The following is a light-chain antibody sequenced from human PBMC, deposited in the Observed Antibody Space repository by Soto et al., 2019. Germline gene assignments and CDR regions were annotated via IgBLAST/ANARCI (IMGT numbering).Light chain of an antibody. J-gene: IGLJ3*02. CDR2: EVS. CDR1: SSDVGGYNY. Sequence: QSALTQPASVSGSPGQSITISCTGTSSDVGGYNYVSWYQQHPGKAPKLMIYEVSNRPSGVSNRFSGSKSGNTASLTTSGLQAEDEADYYCSSYTSSSTVFGGGTTLTVL. V-gene: IGLV2-14*01. CDR3: SSYTSSSTV.